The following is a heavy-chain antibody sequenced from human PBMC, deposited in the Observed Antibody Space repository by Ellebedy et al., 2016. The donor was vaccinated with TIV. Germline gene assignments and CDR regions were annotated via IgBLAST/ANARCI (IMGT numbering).Heavy chain of an antibody. CDR1: GYTFTSYY. D-gene: IGHD3-10*01. CDR2: IIPIFGTA. V-gene: IGHV1-69*13. CDR3: ARDPTSTYYYGSGSRYGMDV. Sequence: ASVKVSCKASGYTFTSYYMHWVRQAPGQGLEWMGGIIPIFGTANYAQKFQGRVTITADESTSTAYMELSSLRSEDTAVYYCARDPTSTYYYGSGSRYGMDVWGQGTTVTVSS. J-gene: IGHJ6*02.